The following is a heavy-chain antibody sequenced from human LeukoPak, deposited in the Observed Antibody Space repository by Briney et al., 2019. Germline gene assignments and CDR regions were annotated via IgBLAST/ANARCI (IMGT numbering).Heavy chain of an antibody. CDR1: GGSISSGGYY. J-gene: IGHJ4*02. D-gene: IGHD6-19*01. CDR3: AKASQWLAFDY. CDR2: IYNGDNT. Sequence: LSLTCTVSGGSISSGGYYWSWIRQTPGKGLEWVSVIYNGDNTNHADSVRGRFTISRDNSKNTLYLQMNSLRAEDTAVYYCAKASQWLAFDYWGQGTLVTVSS. V-gene: IGHV3-66*01.